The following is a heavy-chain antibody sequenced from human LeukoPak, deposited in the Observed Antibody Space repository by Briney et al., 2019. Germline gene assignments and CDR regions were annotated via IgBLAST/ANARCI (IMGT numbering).Heavy chain of an antibody. Sequence: SETLSLTCTVSGGSISSYYWSWIRQPPGKALEWIGYIYYSGSTNYNPSLKSRVTISVDTSKNQFSLKLSSVTAADTAVYYCARIRRDGDLDYWGQGTLVTVSS. J-gene: IGHJ4*02. D-gene: IGHD5-24*01. V-gene: IGHV4-59*01. CDR2: IYYSGST. CDR3: ARIRRDGDLDY. CDR1: GGSISSYY.